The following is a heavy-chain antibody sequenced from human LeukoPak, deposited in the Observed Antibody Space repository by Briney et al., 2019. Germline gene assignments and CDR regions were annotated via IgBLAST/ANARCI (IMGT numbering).Heavy chain of an antibody. CDR2: IIPIFGTA. J-gene: IGHJ3*02. D-gene: IGHD3-16*02. Sequence: ASVKVSCKASGGTFSSYAISWVRQAPGQGLEWMGGIIPIFGTANYAQKFQGRVTITADESTSTAYMELNSLRSEDTAVYYCARGKFNDYVWGSYRYDAFDIWGQGTMVTVSS. V-gene: IGHV1-69*01. CDR3: ARGKFNDYVWGSYRYDAFDI. CDR1: GGTFSSYA.